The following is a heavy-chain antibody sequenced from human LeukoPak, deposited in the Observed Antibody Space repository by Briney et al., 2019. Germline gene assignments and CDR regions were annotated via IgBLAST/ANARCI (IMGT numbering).Heavy chain of an antibody. J-gene: IGHJ4*02. D-gene: IGHD4-23*01. V-gene: IGHV3-30-3*01. CDR1: GFTFSSYA. CDR2: ISYDGSNK. Sequence: PGGSLRLSCAASGFTFSSYAMHWVRQAPGKGLEWVAVISYDGSNKYYADSVKGRFTISRDNSQNTLYLQMNSLRAEDTAVYYCARVPYGGNSHLNYWGQGTLVTVSS. CDR3: ARVPYGGNSHLNY.